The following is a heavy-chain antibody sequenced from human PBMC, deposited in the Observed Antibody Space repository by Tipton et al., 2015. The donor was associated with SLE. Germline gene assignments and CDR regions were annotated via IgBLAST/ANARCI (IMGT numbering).Heavy chain of an antibody. CDR3: TRATLGYCSGGSCLDFEF. J-gene: IGHJ4*02. CDR1: GYTFNSYG. Sequence: QSGPEVKKPGASVKVSCKASGYTFNSYGVTWVRQAPGQGLEWMGRISAYNGNTKYAQKFQGRVTMTTDTSRNTAYMELRSLRSDDPAVYYCTRATLGYCSGGSCLDFEFWGQGTLVTVSS. D-gene: IGHD2-15*01. V-gene: IGHV1-18*01. CDR2: ISAYNGNT.